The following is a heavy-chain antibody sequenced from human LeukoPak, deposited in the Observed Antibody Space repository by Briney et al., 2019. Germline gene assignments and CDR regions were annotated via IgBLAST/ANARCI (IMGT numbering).Heavy chain of an antibody. J-gene: IGHJ5*02. CDR2: IYYSGCT. V-gene: IGHV4-59*01. Sequence: SETLSLTCTVPGGSISSYYWSWIRQPPGKGLEWIGYIYYSGCTNYNPSLKSRVTISVDTSKNQFSLKLSSVTAADTAVYYCARRIQLWLENWFDPWGQGTLVTVSS. D-gene: IGHD5-18*01. CDR3: ARRIQLWLENWFDP. CDR1: GGSISSYY.